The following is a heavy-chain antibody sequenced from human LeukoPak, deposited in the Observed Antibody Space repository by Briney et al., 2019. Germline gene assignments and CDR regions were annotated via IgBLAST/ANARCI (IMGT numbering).Heavy chain of an antibody. CDR1: GFTFSSYV. V-gene: IGHV3-23*01. CDR2: ISGSGGST. J-gene: IGHJ4*02. CDR3: AKESSSGYFN. Sequence: VVSLGLSCAASGFTFSSYVMNWVRQAPGKGLEWVSTISGSGGSTYYADSVKGRFTISRDNSKNTLYLEMNSLRAEDTAIYYCAKESSSGYFNWGQGTLVSVSS. D-gene: IGHD3-22*01.